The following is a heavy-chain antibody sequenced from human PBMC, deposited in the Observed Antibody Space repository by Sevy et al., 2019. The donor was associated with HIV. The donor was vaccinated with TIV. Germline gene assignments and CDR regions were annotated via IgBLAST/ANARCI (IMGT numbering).Heavy chain of an antibody. J-gene: IGHJ4*02. V-gene: IGHV1-18*01. Sequence: ASVKVSCKASGYTFTNYAISWVRQAPGQGLEWMGGISGFNGDTKNAEKFQGRFTMTTGTSTKTAYMDLRSLRSDDTAVYYCVRGTTFYDFWTGGDYWGQGTLVTVSS. D-gene: IGHD3-3*01. CDR2: ISGFNGDT. CDR3: VRGTTFYDFWTGGDY. CDR1: GYTFTNYA.